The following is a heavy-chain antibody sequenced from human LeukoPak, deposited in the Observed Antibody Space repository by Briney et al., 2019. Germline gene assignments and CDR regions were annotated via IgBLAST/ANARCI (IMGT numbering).Heavy chain of an antibody. D-gene: IGHD1-26*01. Sequence: GESLKISCKGSGYSFTSYGSGWVRQMPGKGLEWMGIIYPGDSDTRYSPSFQGQVTISADKSISTAYLQWSSLKASDTAMYYCARMSGSRSYYYGMDVWGQGTTVTVSS. V-gene: IGHV5-51*01. CDR2: IYPGDSDT. CDR1: GYSFTSYG. CDR3: ARMSGSRSYYYGMDV. J-gene: IGHJ6*02.